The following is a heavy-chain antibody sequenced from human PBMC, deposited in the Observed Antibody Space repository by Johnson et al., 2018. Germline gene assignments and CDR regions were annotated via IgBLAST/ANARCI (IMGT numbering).Heavy chain of an antibody. V-gene: IGHV3-30*03. J-gene: IGHJ6*03. Sequence: QVQLVQSGGGVVQPGRSLRLSCAASGFTFSSYGMHWVRQAPGKGLEWVAVISYDGSNKYYADSVKVRFTISRDNSKNPLDLQKNSLRAEDTAGYYCAREEQWLAYYYYYMDVWGKGTTVTVSS. CDR3: AREEQWLAYYYYYMDV. D-gene: IGHD6-19*01. CDR2: ISYDGSNK. CDR1: GFTFSSYG.